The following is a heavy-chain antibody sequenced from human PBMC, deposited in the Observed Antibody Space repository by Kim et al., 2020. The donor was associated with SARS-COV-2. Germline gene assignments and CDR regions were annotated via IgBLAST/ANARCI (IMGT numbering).Heavy chain of an antibody. CDR1: GGSISSYY. V-gene: IGHV4-59*01. CDR3: ARGKQQLVQNGFDP. CDR2: IYYSGST. J-gene: IGHJ5*02. Sequence: SETLSLTCTVSGGSISSYYWSWIRQPPGKGLEWIGYIYYSGSTNYNPSLKSRVTISVDTSKNQFSLKLSSVTAADTAVYYCARGKQQLVQNGFDPWGQGTLVTVSS. D-gene: IGHD6-13*01.